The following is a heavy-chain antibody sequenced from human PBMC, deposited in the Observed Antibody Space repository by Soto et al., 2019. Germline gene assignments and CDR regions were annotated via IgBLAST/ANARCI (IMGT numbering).Heavy chain of an antibody. Sequence: SETLSLTCTVSGGSISSSSYYWGWIRQPPGKGLEWIGSIYYSGSTYYNPSLKSRVTISVDTSKNQFSLKLSSVTAADTAVYYCARHLWTASQLELRSVSGFYFDYWGQGTRVTVS. CDR2: IYYSGST. CDR1: GGSISSSSYY. V-gene: IGHV4-39*01. D-gene: IGHD1-7*01. CDR3: ARHLWTASQLELRSVSGFYFDY. J-gene: IGHJ4*02.